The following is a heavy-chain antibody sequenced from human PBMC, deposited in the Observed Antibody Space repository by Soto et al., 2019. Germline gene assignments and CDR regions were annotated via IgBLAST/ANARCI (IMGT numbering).Heavy chain of an antibody. CDR3: ARGGSRGAAAEWFDP. CDR1: GGCFSGYY. Sequence: SETLSLTCAVYGGCFSGYYWSWIRQPPGKGLEWIGEINHSGSTNYNPSLKSRVTISVDTSKNQFSLKLSSVAAADTAVYYCARGGSRGAAAEWFDPWGQGTLVTVSS. J-gene: IGHJ5*02. V-gene: IGHV4-34*01. D-gene: IGHD6-13*01. CDR2: INHSGST.